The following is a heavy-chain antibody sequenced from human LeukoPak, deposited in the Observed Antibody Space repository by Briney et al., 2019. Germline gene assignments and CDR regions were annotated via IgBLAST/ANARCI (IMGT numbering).Heavy chain of an antibody. CDR1: GFTFSNCA. V-gene: IGHV3-23*01. Sequence: GGSLRLSCAASGFTFSNCAMSWVRQAPGKGLEWVSAITGSGGNTYYADSVKGRFTISRDNSKNTVFLQMNSLRAEDTAVYYCAKWGDYDVLTGYYVSDYWGQGTLVTVSS. J-gene: IGHJ4*02. CDR2: ITGSGGNT. D-gene: IGHD3-9*01. CDR3: AKWGDYDVLTGYYVSDY.